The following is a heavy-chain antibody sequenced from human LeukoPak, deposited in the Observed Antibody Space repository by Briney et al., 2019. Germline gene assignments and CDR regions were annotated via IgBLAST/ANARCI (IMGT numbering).Heavy chain of an antibody. CDR1: GFTFSSYW. D-gene: IGHD3-10*01. Sequence: GGSLRLSCAASGFTFSSYWMSWVRQAPGKGLEWVANIKQDGSEKYYVDSVKGQFTISRDNAKNSLSLQMNNLRVEDTAVYYCARAGSHWHYVYWGQGTVVTVSS. CDR3: ARAGSHWHYVY. V-gene: IGHV3-7*01. J-gene: IGHJ4*02. CDR2: IKQDGSEK.